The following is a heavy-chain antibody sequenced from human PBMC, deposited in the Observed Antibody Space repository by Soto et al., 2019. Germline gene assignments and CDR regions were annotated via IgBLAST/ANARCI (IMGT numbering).Heavy chain of an antibody. Sequence: EVQLLESGGGLVQPGGSLRLSCAASGFTFSTFDMSLVRQAPGKGLEWVSVIIGSSGTTYYTDAGKGRFTISKDNSKNTLHLQMNSLRAEDTAVYYCVKGAWRDDWVQGTLITVSS. J-gene: IGHJ4*02. V-gene: IGHV3-23*01. CDR1: GFTFSTFD. CDR2: IIGSSGTT. CDR3: VKGAWRDD.